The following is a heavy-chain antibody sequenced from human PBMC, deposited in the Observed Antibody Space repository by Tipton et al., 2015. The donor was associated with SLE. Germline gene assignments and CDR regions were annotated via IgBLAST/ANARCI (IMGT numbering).Heavy chain of an antibody. V-gene: IGHV4-59*01. CDR3: ARGHYDSSGYLNWFDP. D-gene: IGHD3-22*01. Sequence: TLSLTCTVSGGSISGYFWSWIRQPPGKGLEWIGYIHFSGSTNYNPSLKSRVTISLDTSKNQFSLKLNSVTAADTAVYYCARGHYDSSGYLNWFDPWGQGTLVTVSS. CDR2: IHFSGST. CDR1: GGSISGYF. J-gene: IGHJ5*02.